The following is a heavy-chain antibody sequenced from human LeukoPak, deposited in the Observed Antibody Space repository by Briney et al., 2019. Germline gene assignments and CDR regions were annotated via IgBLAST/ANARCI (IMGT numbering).Heavy chain of an antibody. J-gene: IGHJ4*02. CDR3: ATSAVAGYYFDY. D-gene: IGHD6-19*01. CDR2: IYYSGST. V-gene: IGHV4-59*12. CDR1: GGSISSYY. Sequence: PSETLSLTCTVSGGSISSYYWSWIRQPPGKGLEWIGYIYYSGSTNYNPSLKSRVTISVDTSKNQFSLKLSSVTAADTAVYYCATSAVAGYYFDYWGQGTLVTVSS.